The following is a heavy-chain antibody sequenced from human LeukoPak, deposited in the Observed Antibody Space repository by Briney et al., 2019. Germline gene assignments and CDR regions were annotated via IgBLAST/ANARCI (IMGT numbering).Heavy chain of an antibody. CDR2: ISSRSITI. Sequence: GESLRLSCAASGFTFSDYYMSWIRQAPGKGLEWVAYISSRSITIHYADSVRGRFTISRDNAKRSVYLQMNSLGAEDTAIYYCARLKAGFWGQGTLVTVSS. J-gene: IGHJ4*02. V-gene: IGHV3-11*01. CDR1: GFTFSDYY. CDR3: ARLKAGF.